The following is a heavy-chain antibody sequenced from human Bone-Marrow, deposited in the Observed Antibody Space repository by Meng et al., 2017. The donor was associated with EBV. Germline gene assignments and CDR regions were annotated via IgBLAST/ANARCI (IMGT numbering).Heavy chain of an antibody. D-gene: IGHD6-13*01. CDR1: GGPISSSNW. J-gene: IGHJ4*02. CDR2: IYHSGST. V-gene: IGHV4-4*02. CDR3: ASLAAAGPPFDY. Sequence: QVQVPGSGPGLVKPSGTLSLTCAVSGGPISSSNWWSWVRQPPGKGLEWIGEIYHSGSTNYNPSLKSRVTISVDKSKNQFSLKLSSVTAADTAVYYCASLAAAGPPFDYWGQGTLVTVSS.